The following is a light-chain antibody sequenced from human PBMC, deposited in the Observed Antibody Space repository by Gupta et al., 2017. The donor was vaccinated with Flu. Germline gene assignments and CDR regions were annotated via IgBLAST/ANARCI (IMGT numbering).Light chain of an antibody. Sequence: HSVLTQPPSASGTPGQRVTISCSGSSSNNGSNTANWYQQLPGTAPKLHIYSNNQRPSGVPDRFSGSKSGTSASLAIXGXQSEDEXDYYCAAWDDSLNGWVFGGGTKLTVL. CDR1: SSNNGSNT. V-gene: IGLV1-44*01. J-gene: IGLJ3*02. CDR2: SNN. CDR3: AAWDDSLNGWV.